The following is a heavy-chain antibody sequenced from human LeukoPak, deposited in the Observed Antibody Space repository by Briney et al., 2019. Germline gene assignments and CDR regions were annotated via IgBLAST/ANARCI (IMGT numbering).Heavy chain of an antibody. CDR3: ARDRSAYCGGDCYEYGAFDI. CDR1: GGSISSYY. V-gene: IGHV4-4*07. J-gene: IGHJ3*02. Sequence: SETLSLTCTVSGGSISSYYWSWIRQPAGKGLEWIGRIYTSGSTNYNPSLKSRVTMSVDTSKNQFSLKLSSVTAADTAVYYCARDRSAYCGGDCYEYGAFDIWGQGTMVTVSS. D-gene: IGHD2-21*02. CDR2: IYTSGST.